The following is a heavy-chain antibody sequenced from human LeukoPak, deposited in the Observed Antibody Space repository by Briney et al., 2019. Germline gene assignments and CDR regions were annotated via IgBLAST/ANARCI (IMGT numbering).Heavy chain of an antibody. Sequence: PSETLSLTCTVSGGSISSSSYYWGWIRQPPGKGLEWIGSIYYSGSTYYNPSLKSRVTISVDTSKNQLSLKLSSVTAADTAVYYCARHLEAVAGTFDYWGQGTLVTVSS. CDR3: ARHLEAVAGTFDY. CDR1: GGSISSSSYY. J-gene: IGHJ4*02. CDR2: IYYSGST. D-gene: IGHD6-19*01. V-gene: IGHV4-39*01.